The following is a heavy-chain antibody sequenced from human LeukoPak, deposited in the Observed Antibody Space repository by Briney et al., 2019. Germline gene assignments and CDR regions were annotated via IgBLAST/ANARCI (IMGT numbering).Heavy chain of an antibody. D-gene: IGHD7-27*01. CDR2: INQDESEA. V-gene: IGHV3-7*03. Sequence: GGSLRLSCAASGFIFSRDWMSWVRQAPWRGLEWVANINQDESEAFSVDSVKGRFTIFRDDAKNSLYLQMNRLRAEDTAVYYCAKERPVTGDRGIDYWGQGTLVTVSS. J-gene: IGHJ4*02. CDR3: AKERPVTGDRGIDY. CDR1: GFIFSRDW.